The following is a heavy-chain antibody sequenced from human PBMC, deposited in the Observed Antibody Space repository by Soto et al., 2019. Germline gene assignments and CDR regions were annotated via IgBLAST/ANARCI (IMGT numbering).Heavy chain of an antibody. CDR1: GFTFSSYS. V-gene: IGHV3-21*01. Sequence: EVPLVESGGGLVKPGGSLRLSCAASGFTFSSYSMNWVRQAPGKGLEWVSSISSSSSYIYYADSVKGRFTISRDNAKNSLYLQMNSLRAEDTAVYYCARDTLGWNYSSYYYGMDVWGQGTTVTVSS. CDR2: ISSSSSYI. D-gene: IGHD1-7*01. J-gene: IGHJ6*02. CDR3: ARDTLGWNYSSYYYGMDV.